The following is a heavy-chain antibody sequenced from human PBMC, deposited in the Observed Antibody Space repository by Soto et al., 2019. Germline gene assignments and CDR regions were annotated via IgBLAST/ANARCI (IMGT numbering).Heavy chain of an antibody. CDR1: RYRFTNND. V-gene: IGHV1-8*01. CDR2: MNPGSGDT. CDR3: ARMATFGSLNWFDP. Sequence: ASVKISCTASRYRFTNNDVSWVRHATGQGLEWMGWMNPGSGDTGYAQKFQGRVTMTRDISIATAYMEVSSQRSDDTAIYYCARMATFGSLNWFDPWGQGTLVTVPQ. J-gene: IGHJ5*02. D-gene: IGHD3-16*01.